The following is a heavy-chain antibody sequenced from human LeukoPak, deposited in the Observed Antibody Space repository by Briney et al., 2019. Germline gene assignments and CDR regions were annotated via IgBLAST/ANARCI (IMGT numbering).Heavy chain of an antibody. CDR2: IYYSGST. Sequence: PSETLSLTCTVSGGSISSYYWSWIRQPPGKGLEWIGYIYYSGSTNYNPSLKSRVTISVDTSKNQFSLKLSSVTAADTAVYYCARVTMYDFWSGYYTDYYYYMDVWGKGTTVTVSS. D-gene: IGHD3-3*01. J-gene: IGHJ6*03. CDR3: ARVTMYDFWSGYYTDYYYYMDV. V-gene: IGHV4-59*01. CDR1: GGSISSYY.